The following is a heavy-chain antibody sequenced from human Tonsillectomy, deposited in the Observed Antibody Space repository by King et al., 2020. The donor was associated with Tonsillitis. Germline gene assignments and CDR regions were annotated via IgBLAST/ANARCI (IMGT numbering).Heavy chain of an antibody. D-gene: IGHD5-12*01. J-gene: IGHJ6*02. V-gene: IGHV1-69*01. CDR1: GGTFSSYA. Sequence: QLVQSGAEVKKPGSSVKVSCKASGGTFSSYAISWVRQAPGQGLEWMGGIIPIFGTANYAQKFQGRVTITADESTSTAYMELSSLRSEDTAVYYCARDVIRGYGGYDYDYYYGMDVWGQGPTVTVSS. CDR3: ARDVIRGYGGYDYDYYYGMDV. CDR2: IIPIFGTA.